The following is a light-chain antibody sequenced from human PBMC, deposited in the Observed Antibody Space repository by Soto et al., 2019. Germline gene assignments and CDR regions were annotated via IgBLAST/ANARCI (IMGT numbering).Light chain of an antibody. CDR3: QSYDSSLSVSYV. Sequence: QSVLTQPPSVSGAPGQRVTISCTGSSSNIGAGYDVHWYQQRPGKAPKLLIYGNKNRPSGVPDRFSGSKSGTSASLAITGLQAEDEADYYCQSYDSSLSVSYVFGTGTKLTV. J-gene: IGLJ1*01. CDR1: SSNIGAGYD. CDR2: GNK. V-gene: IGLV1-40*01.